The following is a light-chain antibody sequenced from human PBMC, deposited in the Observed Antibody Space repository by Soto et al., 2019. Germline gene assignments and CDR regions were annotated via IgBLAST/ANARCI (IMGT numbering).Light chain of an antibody. CDR2: GVS. J-gene: IGLJ2*01. CDR3: GSYTSSTLVL. CDR1: SSDVGGYNY. Sequence: QSVLTQPASVSGSPGQSITISCTGTSSDVGGYNYVSWYQQHPDKAPKLIIFGVSNRPSGISNRLSASKSGNTASLTISGLQAEDEADYYCGSYTSSTLVLFGGGTKVTVL. V-gene: IGLV2-14*01.